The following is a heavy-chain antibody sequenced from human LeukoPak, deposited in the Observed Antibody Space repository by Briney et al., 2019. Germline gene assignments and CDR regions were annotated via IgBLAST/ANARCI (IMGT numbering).Heavy chain of an antibody. J-gene: IGHJ5*02. D-gene: IGHD3-10*01. CDR3: ARSPYYYGSGSPNWFDP. CDR2: INPNSGDT. V-gene: IGHV1-2*02. Sequence: ASVKVSCKASGYTFIDCYMHWVRQAPGQGLEWMGWINPNSGDTNYAQKFQGRVTMTRHTSITTAYMELSSLRSEDTAVYYCARSPYYYGSGSPNWFDPWGQGTLVTVSS. CDR1: GYTFIDCY.